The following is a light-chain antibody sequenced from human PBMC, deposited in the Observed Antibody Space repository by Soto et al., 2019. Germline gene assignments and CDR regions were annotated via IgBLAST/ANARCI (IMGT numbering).Light chain of an antibody. Sequence: PGERATLSCRASQSVGRFLAWYQQKSGQTPRLLIYDASNRAPGIPARFSGSGSGTDFTLTISSLEPEDFAVYYCQHRSNWLGTFGPGTKVDLK. CDR1: QSVGRF. J-gene: IGKJ3*01. V-gene: IGKV3-11*01. CDR3: QHRSNWLGT. CDR2: DAS.